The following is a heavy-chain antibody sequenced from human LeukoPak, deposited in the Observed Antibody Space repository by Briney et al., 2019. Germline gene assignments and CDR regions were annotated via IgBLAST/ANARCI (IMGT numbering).Heavy chain of an antibody. CDR1: GFTFHIYA. CDR2: INGGGDGT. CDR3: AKNGFAASGSGFPGDH. J-gene: IGHJ4*02. Sequence: PGGSLRLSCAASGFTFHIYAMNWVRQAPGKGLEWVSAINGGGDGTYYADSVRGRFTIYRDNSKNTLYLQMNSLRAEDTAVYYCAKNGFAASGSGFPGDHWGQGTLVTVSS. V-gene: IGHV3-23*01. D-gene: IGHD1-26*01.